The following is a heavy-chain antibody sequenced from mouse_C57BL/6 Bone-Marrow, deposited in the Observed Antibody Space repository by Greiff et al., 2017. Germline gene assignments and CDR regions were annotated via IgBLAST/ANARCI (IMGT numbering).Heavy chain of an antibody. J-gene: IGHJ3*01. CDR3: ARHYYGYDAWFAY. CDR2: IYPGSGST. D-gene: IGHD2-2*01. Sequence: VQLQQPGAELVKPGASVKMSCKASGYTFTSYWITWVKQRPGQGLEWIGDIYPGSGSTNYNEKFKSKDTLTVDTSSSTAYMQLSSLTSEDSAVYYCARHYYGYDAWFAYGGQGTLVNVSA. CDR1: GYTFTSYW. V-gene: IGHV1-55*01.